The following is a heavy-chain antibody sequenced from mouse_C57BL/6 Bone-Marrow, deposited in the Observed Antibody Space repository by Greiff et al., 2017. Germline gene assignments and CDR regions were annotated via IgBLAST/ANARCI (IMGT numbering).Heavy chain of an antibody. CDR2: IYPGSGNT. CDR3: ASGGSSRYWYFDV. D-gene: IGHD1-1*01. J-gene: IGHJ1*03. CDR1: GYTFTDYY. V-gene: IGHV1-76*01. Sequence: QVQLQQSRAELVRPGASVKLSCKASGYTFTDYYINWVKQRPGQGLEWIARIYPGSGNTYYNEKFKGKATLTAEKSSSTAYMQLSSLTSEDSAVYFCASGGSSRYWYFDVWGTGTTVTVSS.